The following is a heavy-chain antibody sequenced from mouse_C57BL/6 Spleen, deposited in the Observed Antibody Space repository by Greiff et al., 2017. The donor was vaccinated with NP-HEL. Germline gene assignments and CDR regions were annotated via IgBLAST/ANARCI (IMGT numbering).Heavy chain of an antibody. J-gene: IGHJ4*01. Sequence: QVQLQQSGAELVRPGTSVKVSYKASGYAFTNYLIEWVKQRPGQGLEWIGVINPGSGGTNYNEKFKGKATLTADKSSSTAYMQLSSLTSEDSAVYFCARAYDYYAMDYWGQGTSVTVSS. CDR3: ARAYDYYAMDY. V-gene: IGHV1-54*01. CDR1: GYAFTNYL. D-gene: IGHD6-5*01. CDR2: INPGSGGT.